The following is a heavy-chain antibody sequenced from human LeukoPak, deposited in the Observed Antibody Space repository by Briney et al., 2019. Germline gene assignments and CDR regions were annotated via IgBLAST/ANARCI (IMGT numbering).Heavy chain of an antibody. CDR2: ISYDGSNK. J-gene: IGHJ3*02. Sequence: GGSLRLSCAASGFTFSSYAMHWVRQAPGKGLEWVAVISYDGSNKYYADSVKGRFTISRDNSKHTLYLQMNSLRAEDTAVYYCARDRSSYYDILTGYLDAFDIWGQGTMVTVSS. CDR1: GFTFSSYA. V-gene: IGHV3-30-3*01. D-gene: IGHD3-9*01. CDR3: ARDRSSYYDILTGYLDAFDI.